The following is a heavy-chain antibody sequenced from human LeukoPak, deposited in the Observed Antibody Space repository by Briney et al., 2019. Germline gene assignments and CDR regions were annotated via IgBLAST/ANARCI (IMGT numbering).Heavy chain of an antibody. Sequence: PGGSLRLSCAASGFTFSSNYMSWVRQAPGKGLEWVSVIYSGGSTYYADSVKGRFTISRDNSKNTLYLQMNSLRAEDTAVYYCARGVDYYDSSGYLLRNLGDYWGQGTLVTVSS. V-gene: IGHV3-53*01. CDR2: IYSGGST. D-gene: IGHD3-22*01. CDR1: GFTFSSNY. CDR3: ARGVDYYDSSGYLLRNLGDY. J-gene: IGHJ4*02.